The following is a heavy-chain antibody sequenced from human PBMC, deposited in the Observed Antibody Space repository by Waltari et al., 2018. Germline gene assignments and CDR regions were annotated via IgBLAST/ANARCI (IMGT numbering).Heavy chain of an antibody. CDR3: ASLVAFSSSWTLRSSDY. D-gene: IGHD6-13*01. J-gene: IGHJ4*02. Sequence: QVQLVDSGGGVVQPGRSLRLSCAAPGFTFSGYGMPWVRQAPGKGLEWVAVISYDGSKRNYADSVKGRFTISRDNSKNTLYLQMNSLRAEDTAVYYCASLVAFSSSWTLRSSDYWGQGTLVTVSS. V-gene: IGHV3-30*01. CDR1: GFTFSGYG. CDR2: ISYDGSKR.